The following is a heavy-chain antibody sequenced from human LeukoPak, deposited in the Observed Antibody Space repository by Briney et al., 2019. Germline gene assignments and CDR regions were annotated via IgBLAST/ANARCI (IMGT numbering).Heavy chain of an antibody. V-gene: IGHV3-33*05. CDR2: ISIVGSNK. J-gene: IGHJ4*02. Sequence: GGSLRLSCAESVFSLSVYGMHWVRHAPGRGLEGVSVISIVGSNKYYIDSVKGRFTISRDDSKNKLYLQMQSLRAEDTAISYCARGLLDYGDYYFDFWGQGSLITVS. D-gene: IGHD4-17*01. CDR1: VFSLSVYG. CDR3: ARGLLDYGDYYFDF.